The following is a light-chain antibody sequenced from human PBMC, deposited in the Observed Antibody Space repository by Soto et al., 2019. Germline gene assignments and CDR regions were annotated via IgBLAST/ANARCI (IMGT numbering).Light chain of an antibody. CDR3: QQLNSYPYMYT. J-gene: IGKJ2*01. CDR1: QGISSY. CDR2: AAS. Sequence: DIQLTQSPSFLSASVGDRVTITCRASQGISSYLAWYQQKPGKAPKLLIYAASTLQSGFPSRFSGSGSGTEFTLTISSLQPEDFATYYCQQLNSYPYMYTFGQGTKLEIK. V-gene: IGKV1-9*01.